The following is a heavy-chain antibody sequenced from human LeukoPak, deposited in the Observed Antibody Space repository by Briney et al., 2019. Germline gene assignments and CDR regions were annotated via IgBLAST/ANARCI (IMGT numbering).Heavy chain of an antibody. J-gene: IGHJ4*02. Sequence: SETLSLTCTVSGGSISSGGYYWSWIRQHPGKGLEWIGYIYYSGSTYYNPSLKSRVTISVDTSKNQFSLKLSFVTAADTAVYYCARAANYGDGYYFDYWGQGTLVTVSS. CDR2: IYYSGST. CDR1: GGSISSGGYY. D-gene: IGHD4-17*01. CDR3: ARAANYGDGYYFDY. V-gene: IGHV4-31*03.